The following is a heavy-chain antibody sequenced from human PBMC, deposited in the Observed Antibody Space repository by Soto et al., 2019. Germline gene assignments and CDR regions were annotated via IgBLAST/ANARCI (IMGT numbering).Heavy chain of an antibody. CDR3: ARAFRRGVVVVPAAPDP. CDR2: ISYDGSNK. CDR1: GFAFSSYA. D-gene: IGHD2-2*01. Sequence: GGSLRLSCAASGFAFSSYAMHRVRQAPGKGLEWVAVISYDGSNKYYADSVKGRFTISRDNSKNTLYLQMNSLRAEDTAVYYCARAFRRGVVVVPAAPDPWGQGTLVTVSS. J-gene: IGHJ5*02. V-gene: IGHV3-30-3*01.